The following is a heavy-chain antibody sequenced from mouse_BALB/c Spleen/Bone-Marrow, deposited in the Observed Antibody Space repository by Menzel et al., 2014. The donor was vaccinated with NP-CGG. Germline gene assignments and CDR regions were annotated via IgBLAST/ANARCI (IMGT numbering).Heavy chain of an antibody. J-gene: IGHJ4*01. CDR1: GFNIKDTY. V-gene: IGHV14-3*02. D-gene: IGHD2-4*01. CDR3: ARERDYDYAYTMDY. Sequence: EVQLQQSGAELVKPGASVKLSCTASGFNIKDTYMHWVKQRPEQGLEWIGRIDPANGNTKYDQKFQGKATITADTSSNTDYLQLSSLTSEDTAVYYCARERDYDYAYTMDYWGRGTSVTVSS. CDR2: IDPANGNT.